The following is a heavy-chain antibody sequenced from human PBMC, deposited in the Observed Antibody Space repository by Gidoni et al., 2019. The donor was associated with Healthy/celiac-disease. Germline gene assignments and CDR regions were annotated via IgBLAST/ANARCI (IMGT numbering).Heavy chain of an antibody. CDR3: AKSGPSVEDSSGWYDHSLGY. V-gene: IGHV3-23*01. J-gene: IGHJ4*02. Sequence: EVQLLESGGGLVQPGGSLRLSCAASGFPFRSYAMSWVRQAPGKGLEWVSAISGSGGSTYYADSVKGRFTISRDNSKNTLYLQMNSLRAEDTAVYYCAKSGPSVEDSSGWYDHSLGYWGQGTLVTVSS. D-gene: IGHD6-19*01. CDR1: GFPFRSYA. CDR2: ISGSGGST.